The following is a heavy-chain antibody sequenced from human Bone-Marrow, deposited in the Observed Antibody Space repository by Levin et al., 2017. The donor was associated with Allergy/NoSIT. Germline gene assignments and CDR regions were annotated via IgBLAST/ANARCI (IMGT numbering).Heavy chain of an antibody. V-gene: IGHV2-5*02. J-gene: IGHJ4*02. CDR3: ASTASLFGEVYSCGF. Sequence: SGPTLVKPTQTLTLTCTFSGFSLPALQAGVGWFRQPPGRALEWLAVIYWDAAARYIPSLMTRLTITKDTSNHQVVLNLPHMEPVATAPAYCASTASLFGEVYSCGFWGQGTLVTVSS. CDR2: IYWDAAA. CDR1: GFSLPALQAG. D-gene: IGHD3-10*01.